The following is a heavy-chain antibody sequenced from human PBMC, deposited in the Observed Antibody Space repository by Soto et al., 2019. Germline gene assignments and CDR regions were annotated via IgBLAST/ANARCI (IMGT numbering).Heavy chain of an antibody. CDR2: IYYSGST. V-gene: IGHV4-59*01. J-gene: IGHJ6*02. Sequence: QVQLQESGPGLVKPSETLSLTCTVSGGSISSYYWSWIRQPPGTGLEWIGYIYYSGSTNYNPSLKSRVTRSVDTSKNQFALKLSSVTAADTAVYYCARGNGAGRYFDLSSVYGMDVWGQGTTVTVSS. D-gene: IGHD3-9*01. CDR1: GGSISSYY. CDR3: ARGNGAGRYFDLSSVYGMDV.